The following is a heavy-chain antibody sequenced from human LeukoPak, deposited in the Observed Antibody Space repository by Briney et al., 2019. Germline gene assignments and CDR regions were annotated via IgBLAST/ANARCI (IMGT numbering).Heavy chain of an antibody. CDR3: ARLWQIDY. CDR2: IKQDGSEK. Sequence: PGGSLRLSCAASGFTFSSNWMTWVRQAPGKGLEWVANIKQDGSEKYYVDSVKGRFTISRDNAKNSVYLQMNSLRVEDTAVYYCARLWQIDYWGQGTLVTVSS. D-gene: IGHD2-21*01. V-gene: IGHV3-7*01. J-gene: IGHJ4*02. CDR1: GFTFSSNW.